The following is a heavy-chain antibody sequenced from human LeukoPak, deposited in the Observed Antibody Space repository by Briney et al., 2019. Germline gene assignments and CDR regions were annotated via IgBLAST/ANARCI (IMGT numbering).Heavy chain of an antibody. CDR2: IYSGGAT. CDR3: ARSMITFGGLIDPSAFDI. V-gene: IGHV3-53*01. CDR1: GFTVSANY. Sequence: PGGSLRLSCAAPGFTVSANYMAWVRQAPGKGLEWVSVIYSGGATHNADSAKGRFTISRDNSKNTLYLQMNSLRAEDTAVYYCARSMITFGGLIDPSAFDIWGQGTMVTVSS. D-gene: IGHD3-16*02. J-gene: IGHJ3*02.